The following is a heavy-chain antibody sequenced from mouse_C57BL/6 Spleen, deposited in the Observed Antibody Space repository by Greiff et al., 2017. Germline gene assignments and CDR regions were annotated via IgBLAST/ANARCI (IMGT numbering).Heavy chain of an antibody. CDR3: AKDPYYDGSSYYAMDY. CDR2: IHPNSGST. D-gene: IGHD1-1*01. Sequence: VQLQQPGAELVKPGASVKLSCKASGYTFTSYWMHWVKQRPGQGLEWIGMIHPNSGSTNYNEKFKSKATLTVDKSSSTAYMQLSSLTSEDSAVYYCAKDPYYDGSSYYAMDYWGQGTSVTVSS. V-gene: IGHV1-64*01. J-gene: IGHJ4*01. CDR1: GYTFTSYW.